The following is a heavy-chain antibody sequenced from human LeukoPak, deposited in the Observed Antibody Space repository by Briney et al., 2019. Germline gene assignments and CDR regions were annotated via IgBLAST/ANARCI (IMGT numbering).Heavy chain of an antibody. V-gene: IGHV3-21*01. CDR3: ARGDYGDDHAFDI. CDR2: IIRGSGYI. CDR1: GFTFSGYT. D-gene: IGHD4-17*01. J-gene: IGHJ3*02. Sequence: GVSLRLSCAASGFTFSGYTMNWVRQAPGKGLEWVSSIIRGSGYIYYADSVKGRFTISRDNPKNSLYLQMNSLRAEDTAVYYCARGDYGDDHAFDIWGQGTMVTVSS.